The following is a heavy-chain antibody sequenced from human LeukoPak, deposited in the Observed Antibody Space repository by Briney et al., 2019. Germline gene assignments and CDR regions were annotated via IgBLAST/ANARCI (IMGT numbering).Heavy chain of an antibody. J-gene: IGHJ4*02. Sequence: GGSLRLSCAASGFTFNSYSMTWVRQAPGQGLEWVSSISGSGGSTYHADSVKGRFTISRDISKNTLYLQMNSLRAEDTAAYYCAKSRASSGVAPAGYDYWGQGTLVTVSS. CDR3: AKSRASSGVAPAGYDY. D-gene: IGHD6-13*01. CDR1: GFTFNSYS. CDR2: ISGSGGST. V-gene: IGHV3-23*01.